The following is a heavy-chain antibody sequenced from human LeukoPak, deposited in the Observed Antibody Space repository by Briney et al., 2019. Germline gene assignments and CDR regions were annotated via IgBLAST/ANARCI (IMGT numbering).Heavy chain of an antibody. Sequence: GRSLRLSCAASGFTFDDYAMHWVRQAPGKGLEWVSGISWNSGSIGYADSVKGRFTISRDNAKNSLYLQMNSLRAEDTALYYCAKSKKAVAESIEYYFDYWGQGTLVTVSS. CDR1: GFTFDDYA. J-gene: IGHJ4*02. D-gene: IGHD6-19*01. V-gene: IGHV3-9*01. CDR2: ISWNSGSI. CDR3: AKSKKAVAESIEYYFDY.